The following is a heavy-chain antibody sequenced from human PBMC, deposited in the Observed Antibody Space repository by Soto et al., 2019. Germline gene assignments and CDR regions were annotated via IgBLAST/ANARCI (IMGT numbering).Heavy chain of an antibody. D-gene: IGHD3-10*01. CDR3: SRRYSFGSGKYGVDV. CDR2: ISYSGST. V-gene: IGHV4-39*01. J-gene: IGHJ6*02. CDR1: GGSISSSNNY. Sequence: AETLSLTSTVSGGSISSSNNYWGWIRHPPGKGLEWIGTISYSGSTYYNPSLNGRVIISADTSKNQFSLKLSSLTAADTAVYYCSRRYSFGSGKYGVDVWGQGTIVTVSS.